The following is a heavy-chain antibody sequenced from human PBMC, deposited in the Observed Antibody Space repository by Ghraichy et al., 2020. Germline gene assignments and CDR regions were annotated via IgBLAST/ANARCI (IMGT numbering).Heavy chain of an antibody. V-gene: IGHV4-59*01. Sequence: SQTLSLTCTVSGGSISSYYWSWIRQPPGKGLEWIAYIYYTGSTNYNPSLKSRVTLSVDTSKNQFSLTLTSVTAADTAVYYCARVEYSTSRRGGVYYYYYYGMDVWGQGTTVTVSS. D-gene: IGHD6-6*01. CDR2: IYYTGST. CDR3: ARVEYSTSRRGGVYYYYYYGMDV. CDR1: GGSISSYY. J-gene: IGHJ6*02.